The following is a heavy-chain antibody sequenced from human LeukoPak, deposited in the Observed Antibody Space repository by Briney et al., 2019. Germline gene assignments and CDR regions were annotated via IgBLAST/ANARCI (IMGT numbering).Heavy chain of an antibody. V-gene: IGHV4-39*07. J-gene: IGHJ1*01. Sequence: PSETLSLTCTVSGGSISSSSYYWGWIRQPPGKGLEWIGSIYYSGSTNYNPSLKSRVTISVDTSKNQFSLKLSSVTAADTAVYYCARAGRLLHGHFQHWGQGTLVTVSS. CDR3: ARAGRLLHGHFQH. CDR1: GGSISSSSYY. D-gene: IGHD1-26*01. CDR2: IYYSGST.